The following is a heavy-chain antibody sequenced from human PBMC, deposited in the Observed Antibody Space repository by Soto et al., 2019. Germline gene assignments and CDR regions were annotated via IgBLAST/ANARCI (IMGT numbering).Heavy chain of an antibody. CDR1: GGYISTYY. CDR3: ARARGSYYNFDY. J-gene: IGHJ4*02. Sequence: SETLSLTCTVSGGYISTYYWSWIRQPPGKGLEWIGYIYYSGSTNYNPSLKSRVTISVDTSKNQFSLKLNSVTTADTALFYCARARGSYYNFDYSGQGTLVTVSS. CDR2: IYYSGST. V-gene: IGHV4-59*01. D-gene: IGHD3-10*01.